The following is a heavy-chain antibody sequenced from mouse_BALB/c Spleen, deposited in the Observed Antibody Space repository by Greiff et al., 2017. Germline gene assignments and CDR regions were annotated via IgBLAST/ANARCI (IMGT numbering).Heavy chain of an antibody. CDR1: GYSFTSYW. CDR2: IYPGNSDT. D-gene: IGHD2-3*01. Sequence: VQLQQSGTVLARPGASVKMSCKASGYSFTSYWMHWVKQRPGQGLEWIGAIYPGNSDTSYNQKFKGKAKLTAVTSASTAYMELSSLTNEDSAVYYCTGGDGYLFDYWGQGTTLTVSS. V-gene: IGHV1-5*01. CDR3: TGGDGYLFDY. J-gene: IGHJ2*01.